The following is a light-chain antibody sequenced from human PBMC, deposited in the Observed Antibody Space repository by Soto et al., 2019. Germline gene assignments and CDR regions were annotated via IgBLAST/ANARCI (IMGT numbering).Light chain of an antibody. V-gene: IGKV1-6*02. Sequence: TQSPSSLSASVEGRVTITCRASQGIRNDLSWYQQKPGKAPKLLIYAASSLQSGVPSRFSGSGSGTDFTLTISSLEPEDFVLYYCQHPTNRLITFAQGTRLEIK. CDR3: QHPTNRLIT. CDR2: AAS. CDR1: QGIRND. J-gene: IGKJ5*01.